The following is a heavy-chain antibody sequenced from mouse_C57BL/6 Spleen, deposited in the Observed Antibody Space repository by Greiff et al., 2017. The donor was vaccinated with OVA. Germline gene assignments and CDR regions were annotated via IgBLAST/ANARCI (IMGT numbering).Heavy chain of an antibody. CDR3: ARPYSNGDYFDY. CDR1: GYTFTSYW. V-gene: IGHV1-50*01. CDR2: IDPSDSYT. J-gene: IGHJ2*01. D-gene: IGHD2-5*01. Sequence: QVQLKESGAELVKPGASVKLSCKASGYTFTSYWMQWVKQRPGQGLEWIGEIDPSDSYTNYNQKFKGKATLTVDTSSSTAYMQLSSLTSEDSAVYYCARPYSNGDYFDYWGQGTTLTVSS.